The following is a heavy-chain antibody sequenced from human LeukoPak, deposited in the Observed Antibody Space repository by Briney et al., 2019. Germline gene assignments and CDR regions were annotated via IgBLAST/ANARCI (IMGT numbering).Heavy chain of an antibody. J-gene: IGHJ4*02. D-gene: IGHD6-6*01. Sequence: SETLSLTRAVSGFSISSGYYWGWIRQPPGKGLEWVGGVSHSGSSYYNPSLKSRVTISVDTSKNQFSLNLSSVTAADTALYYCARDSSSSPFASWGQGTLVTVSS. V-gene: IGHV4-38-2*02. CDR3: ARDSSSSPFAS. CDR1: GFSISSGYY. CDR2: VSHSGSS.